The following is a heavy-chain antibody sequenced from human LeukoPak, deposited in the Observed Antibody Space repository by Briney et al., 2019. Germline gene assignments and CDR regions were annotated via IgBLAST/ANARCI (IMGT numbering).Heavy chain of an antibody. CDR3: ATNSHYGHYACLDY. V-gene: IGHV4-31*03. Sequence: PSQTLSLPCTVSGGPINRGGYYWSWIRQHPGKGVEWNGYICCSGSPYYHPSPKSRLTISVDTYKNQFSLKQRSETAAHTAVYYCATNSHYGHYACLDYWGQGTLLTVSS. D-gene: IGHD4-17*01. CDR2: ICCSGSP. J-gene: IGHJ4*02. CDR1: GGPINRGGYY.